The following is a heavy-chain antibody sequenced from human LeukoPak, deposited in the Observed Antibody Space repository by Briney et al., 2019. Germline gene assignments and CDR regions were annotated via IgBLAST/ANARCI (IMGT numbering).Heavy chain of an antibody. CDR1: GYTFTSYD. CDR2: MNPNSGNT. V-gene: IGHV1-8*01. J-gene: IGHJ4*02. CDR3: AGGIDYGDYVYFDY. D-gene: IGHD4-17*01. Sequence: ASVKVSCKASGYTFTSYDINWVRQATGQGLEWMGWMNPNSGNTGYAQKFQGRVTMTRNTSISTAYMELSSLRSEDTAVYYCAGGIDYGDYVYFDYWGQGTLVTVSS.